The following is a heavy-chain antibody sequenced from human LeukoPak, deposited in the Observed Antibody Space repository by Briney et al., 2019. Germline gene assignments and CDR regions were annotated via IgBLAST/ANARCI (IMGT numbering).Heavy chain of an antibody. D-gene: IGHD2-2*01. Sequence: SETLSLTCTVSGGSISSYCWSWIRQPAGKGLEWIGRIYTSGSTNYNPSLKSRVTISVDKSKNQFSLKLSSVTAADTAVYYCASLDIVVVPAAMPASNYYYMDVWGKGTTVTVSS. CDR2: IYTSGST. CDR1: GGSISSYC. CDR3: ASLDIVVVPAAMPASNYYYMDV. J-gene: IGHJ6*03. V-gene: IGHV4-4*07.